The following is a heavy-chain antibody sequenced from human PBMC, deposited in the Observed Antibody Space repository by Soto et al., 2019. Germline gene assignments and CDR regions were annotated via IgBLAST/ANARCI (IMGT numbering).Heavy chain of an antibody. Sequence: QVQMVQSGAEVKKPGASVKVSCKASGYSFTSYQIHWVRQAPGQGLAWMGIINPSGGNTNYAQKFQGRVTMTRETSTNTVYMELSSLRSEDTAVYFCARAQPNPFSLKEAFDIWGQGTMVTVSS. CDR1: GYSFTSYQ. D-gene: IGHD2-2*01. J-gene: IGHJ3*02. V-gene: IGHV1-46*03. CDR3: ARAQPNPFSLKEAFDI. CDR2: INPSGGNT.